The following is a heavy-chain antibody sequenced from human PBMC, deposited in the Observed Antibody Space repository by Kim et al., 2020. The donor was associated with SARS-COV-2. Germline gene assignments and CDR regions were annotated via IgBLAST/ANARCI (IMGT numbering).Heavy chain of an antibody. CDR2: ISASDDST. J-gene: IGHJ4*02. D-gene: IGHD1-26*01. CDR3: AKGSSGSFMADF. CDR1: GFTFSSYA. Sequence: GGSLRLSCAASGFTFSSYAMSWVRQAPRKGLEWVSSISASDDSTYYPDSVKGRFTIFRDNSKDTLYLQMNSLRAEDTAIYFCAKGSSGSFMADFWGQGT. V-gene: IGHV3-23*01.